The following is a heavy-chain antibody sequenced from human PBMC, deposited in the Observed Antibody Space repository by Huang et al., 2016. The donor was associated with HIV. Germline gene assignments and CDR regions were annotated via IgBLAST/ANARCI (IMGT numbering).Heavy chain of an antibody. D-gene: IGHD2-15*01. CDR1: GFTFSSYN. CDR3: SRSYGTLGRDYSIDY. Sequence: EVQLVESGGRLVKPGGSLRLSCAASGFTFSSYNMNWVRQAPVKGLEWVSSISNDGKNIFYAESLRVRFTSSRDNDKKSLYLEMNSLEAEDTATYYCSRSYGTLGRDYSIDYWGHGTLVTVSS. J-gene: IGHJ4*01. CDR2: ISNDGKNI. V-gene: IGHV3-21*01.